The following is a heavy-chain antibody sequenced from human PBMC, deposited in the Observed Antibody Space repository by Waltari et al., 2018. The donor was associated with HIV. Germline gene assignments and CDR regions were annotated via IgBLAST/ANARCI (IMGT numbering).Heavy chain of an antibody. CDR3: ARGVGSTAMGSFDG. V-gene: IGHV7-4-1*01. J-gene: IGHJ4*02. D-gene: IGHD5-18*01. CDR2: INTNTGSP. CDR1: GYTFTDYA. Sequence: QVQLVQSGPELKKPGASAKVSCQASGYTFTDYAMNWVRQAPGQGLEGVGWINTNTGSPMYAQGFTGRFGFFLGTSVSTAYLEIYGLRAEDTAVYYCARGVGSTAMGSFDGWGQGTLVTVSS.